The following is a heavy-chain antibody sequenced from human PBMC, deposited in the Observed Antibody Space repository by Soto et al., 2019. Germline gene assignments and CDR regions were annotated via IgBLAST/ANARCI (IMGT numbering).Heavy chain of an antibody. CDR1: GGSISSGGYY. Sequence: PSETLSLTCPVSGGSISSGGYYWSWIRQPPGKGLEWIGYIYYSGSTYYNPSLKSRVTISVDTSKNQFSLKLSSVTAADTAVYYCARDRGAQRAIPSNWFDPWGQGTLVTVSS. CDR2: IYYSGST. CDR3: ARDRGAQRAIPSNWFDP. J-gene: IGHJ5*02. D-gene: IGHD3-10*01. V-gene: IGHV4-30-4*01.